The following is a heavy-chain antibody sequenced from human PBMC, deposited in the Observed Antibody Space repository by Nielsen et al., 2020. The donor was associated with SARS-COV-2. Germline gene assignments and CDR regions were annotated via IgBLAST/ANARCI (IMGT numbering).Heavy chain of an antibody. CDR1: GFTFSSYW. CDR3: ARGNLVVVPSPILGLGPIYFYFYLDV. J-gene: IGHJ6*03. Sequence: GSLRLSCAASGFTFSSYWMSWVRQAPGKGLEWIGEVYHSGATNYNPSLRSRVTLSMDKSKNQFSLKMTAVTAADTAVYFCARGNLVVVPSPILGLGPIYFYFYLDVWGKGASVTVS. V-gene: IGHV4-4*01. D-gene: IGHD2-21*01. CDR2: VYHSGAT.